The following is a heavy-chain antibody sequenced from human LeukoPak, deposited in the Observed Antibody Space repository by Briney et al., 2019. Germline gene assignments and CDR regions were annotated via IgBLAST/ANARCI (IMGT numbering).Heavy chain of an antibody. CDR1: GYSITSGYN. CDR3: VRYCSSTTCYTRAVDY. V-gene: IGHV4-38-2*02. Sequence: SETLSLTCTVSGYSITSGYNWAWIRQPPGKALEWIGSIYHSGSAYYNPSLKSRVTISVDTSKNQFSLKLSSVTAADTAVYYCVRYCSSTTCYTRAVDYWGQGTLVTVSS. CDR2: IYHSGSA. J-gene: IGHJ4*02. D-gene: IGHD2-2*02.